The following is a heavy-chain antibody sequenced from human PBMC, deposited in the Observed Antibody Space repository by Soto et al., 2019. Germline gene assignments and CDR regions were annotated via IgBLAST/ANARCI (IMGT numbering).Heavy chain of an antibody. V-gene: IGHV5-51*01. J-gene: IGHJ5*01. Sequence: LKISCQASGYSFTTYWIGWVRQMPGKGLVWMGVIYPGDSDSRYSPSFQGHVTISADKSISTAYLQWSSLKASDTAMYYCARRVAVSGTDWFDSWGQGTLVTVSS. D-gene: IGHD6-19*01. CDR1: GYSFTTYW. CDR3: ARRVAVSGTDWFDS. CDR2: IYPGDSDS.